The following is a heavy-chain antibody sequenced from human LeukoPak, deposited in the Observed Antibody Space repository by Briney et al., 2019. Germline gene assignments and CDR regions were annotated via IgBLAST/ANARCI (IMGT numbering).Heavy chain of an antibody. Sequence: SGGSLRLSCAASGFTFSSYSMNWVRQAPGKGLEWVSSMSSSSSYIYYADSVMGRFTISRDNARNSLYLQMNSLRAEDTAVYYCARESDYYGSGSYYLDYWGQGTLVTVSS. CDR2: MSSSSSYI. D-gene: IGHD3-10*01. V-gene: IGHV3-21*01. CDR1: GFTFSSYS. CDR3: ARESDYYGSGSYYLDY. J-gene: IGHJ4*02.